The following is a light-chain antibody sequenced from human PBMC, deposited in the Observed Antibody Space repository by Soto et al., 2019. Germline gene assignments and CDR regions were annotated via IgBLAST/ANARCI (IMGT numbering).Light chain of an antibody. J-gene: IGKJ5*01. CDR3: QQYITSAIT. CDR2: GAS. V-gene: IGKV3-20*01. CDR1: QSVSSRY. Sequence: EIVLTQSPGTLSLSPGERVTLSCRTSQSVSSRYLAWYHQKPGQAPRLLIYGASSRATGIPDRFSGSGSGTDLTLTVSRLEYGDFGVYYCQQYITSAITVDRGTRMEIK.